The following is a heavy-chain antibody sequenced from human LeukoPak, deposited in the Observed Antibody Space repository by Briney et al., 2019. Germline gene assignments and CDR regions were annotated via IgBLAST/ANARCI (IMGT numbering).Heavy chain of an antibody. V-gene: IGHV3-7*01. CDR2: IKQDGSEK. CDR1: GFTSISYW. Sequence: GGSLRLSCAASGFTSISYWMNWVRQAPGKGLEWVANIKQDGSEKYYVDSVKGRFTISRDNAKNSLYLQMNSLRAEDTAVYYCARAFAYWGQGTLVTVSS. J-gene: IGHJ4*02. CDR3: ARAFAY.